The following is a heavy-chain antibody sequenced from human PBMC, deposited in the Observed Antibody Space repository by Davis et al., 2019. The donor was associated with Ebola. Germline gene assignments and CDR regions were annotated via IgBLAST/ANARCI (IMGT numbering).Heavy chain of an antibody. CDR2: MHPRNSDT. Sequence: GESLKISCKASGYTFSDYWIGWVRQMPGKGLEWMGLMHPRNSDTSYSPSFQGQVTISADRSTTTAYLQWSSLKDSDTATYYCARRGWDLHYHYYMDVWGKGTTVTVS. CDR1: GYTFSDYW. V-gene: IGHV5-51*01. D-gene: IGHD1-26*01. J-gene: IGHJ6*03. CDR3: ARRGWDLHYHYYMDV.